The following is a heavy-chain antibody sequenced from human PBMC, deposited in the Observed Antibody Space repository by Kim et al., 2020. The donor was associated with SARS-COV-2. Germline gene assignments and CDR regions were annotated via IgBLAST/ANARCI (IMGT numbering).Heavy chain of an antibody. CDR1: GGSFSGYY. V-gene: IGHV4-34*01. CDR2: INHSGST. J-gene: IGHJ4*02. CDR3: ARGYSSSWYGVVAVAGSRWRPSLGVDY. D-gene: IGHD6-13*01. Sequence: SETLSLTCAVYGGSFSGYYWSWIRQPPGKGLEWIGEINHSGSTNYNPSLKSRVTISVDTSKNQFSLKLSSVTAADTAVYYCARGYSSSWYGVVAVAGSRWRPSLGVDYWGQGTLVTVSS.